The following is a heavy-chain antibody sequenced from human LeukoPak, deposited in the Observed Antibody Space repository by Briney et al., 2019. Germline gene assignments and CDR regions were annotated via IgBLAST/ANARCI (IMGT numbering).Heavy chain of an antibody. CDR3: ARDVDYDSFRAFDI. CDR2: IYYSGST. J-gene: IGHJ3*02. Sequence: TSETLSLTCTVSGGSISSSSYYWGWIRQPPGKGLEWIGSIYYSGSTYYNPSLKSRVTISVDTSKNQFSLKLSSVTAADTAVYYCARDVDYDSFRAFDIWGQGTMVTVSS. CDR1: GGSISSSSYY. V-gene: IGHV4-39*07. D-gene: IGHD3-22*01.